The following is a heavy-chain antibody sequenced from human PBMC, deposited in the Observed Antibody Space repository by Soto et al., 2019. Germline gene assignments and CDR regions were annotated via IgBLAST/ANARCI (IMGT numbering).Heavy chain of an antibody. V-gene: IGHV3-11*01. D-gene: IGHD6-6*01. Sequence: GSLRLSCSASGFTFSDYYMSWIRQAPGKGLEWVSYISSSGSTIYYADSVKGRFTISRDNAKNSLYLQMKSLRAEDTAVYYCARDSFPLSIAARNSYYGLDVWGQGPMVTVSS. J-gene: IGHJ6*02. CDR2: ISSSGSTI. CDR3: ARDSFPLSIAARNSYYGLDV. CDR1: GFTFSDYY.